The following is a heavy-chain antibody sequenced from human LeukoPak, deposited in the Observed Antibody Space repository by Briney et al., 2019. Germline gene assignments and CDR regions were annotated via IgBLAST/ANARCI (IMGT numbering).Heavy chain of an antibody. V-gene: IGHV3-30-3*01. CDR2: ISYDGSNK. CDR1: GFTFSSYA. J-gene: IGHJ6*02. D-gene: IGHD2-2*01. CDR3: ARDRGVVVPDAIYYYYGMDV. Sequence: GGSLRLSCAASGFTFSSYAMHWVRQAPGKGLEWVAVISYDGSNKYYADSVKGRFTISRDNSKNTLYLQMNSLRAEDTAVYYCARDRGVVVPDAIYYYYGMDVWGQGTTVTVSS.